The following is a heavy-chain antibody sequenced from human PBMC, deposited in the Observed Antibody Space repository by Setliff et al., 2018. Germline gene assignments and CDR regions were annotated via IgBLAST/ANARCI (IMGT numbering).Heavy chain of an antibody. CDR1: GFTFSSCG. D-gene: IGHD2-15*01. Sequence: GGSLRLSCAASGFTFSSCGMHWVRQAPGKGLEWVAVIWYDGSNKYYADSVKGRFTISRDNSKNTLFLQMNSLRAEDTAVYFCARSGGSASASWFDSWGQGTLVTVSS. V-gene: IGHV3-33*01. J-gene: IGHJ5*01. CDR2: IWYDGSNK. CDR3: ARSGGSASASWFDS.